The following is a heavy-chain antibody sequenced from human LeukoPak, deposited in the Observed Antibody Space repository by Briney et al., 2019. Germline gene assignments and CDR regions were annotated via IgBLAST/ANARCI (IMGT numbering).Heavy chain of an antibody. CDR2: IYYSGST. J-gene: IGHJ6*03. CDR3: ASVPPPRGYSGYPNMDV. CDR1: GGSISSYY. Sequence: SETLSLTCTVSGGSISSYYWSWIRQPPGKGLEWIGYIYYSGSTNYNPSLKSRVTISADTSKNQFSLRLSSVTAADTAVYYCASVPPPRGYSGYPNMDVWGKGTTVTVSS. V-gene: IGHV4-59*12. D-gene: IGHD5-12*01.